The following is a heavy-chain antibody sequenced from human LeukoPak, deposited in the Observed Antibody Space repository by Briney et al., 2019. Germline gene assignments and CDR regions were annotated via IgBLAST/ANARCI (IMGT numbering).Heavy chain of an antibody. V-gene: IGHV3-48*03. D-gene: IGHD6-19*01. CDR1: GFTFGSYE. Sequence: GGSLRLSCAASGFTFGSYEMSWVRQAPGKGLEWVSYISCNDYSRPYAAFVMGRFTISRHNAKNPLYLEMNSLRAEDTAVYYCAREIVSAVAGNFDYWGQGTLVTVSS. CDR2: ISCNDYSR. CDR3: AREIVSAVAGNFDY. J-gene: IGHJ4*02.